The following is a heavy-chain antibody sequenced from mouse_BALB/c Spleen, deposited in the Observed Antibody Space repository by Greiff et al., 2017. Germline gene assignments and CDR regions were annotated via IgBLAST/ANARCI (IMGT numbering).Heavy chain of an antibody. V-gene: IGHV5-9-4*01. CDR2: ISSGGSYT. CDR3: ARDRGGGNYCDY. CDR1: GFTFSSYA. J-gene: IGHJ2*01. Sequence: EVQLVESGGGLVKPGGSLKLSCAASGFTFSSYAMSWVRQSPEKRLEWVAEISSGGSYTYYPDTVTGRFTISRDNAKNTLYLEMSSLRSEDTAMYYCARDRGGGNYCDYWGQGTTLTVSS. D-gene: IGHD1-1*02.